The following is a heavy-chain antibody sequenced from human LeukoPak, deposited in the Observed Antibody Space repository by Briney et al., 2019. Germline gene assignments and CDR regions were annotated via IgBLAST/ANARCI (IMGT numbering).Heavy chain of an antibody. Sequence: SETLSLTCTVSGGSISSYFWGLIRQPPGKGLEWIGSIYYSGSTYYNPSLKSRVTISVDTSKNQFSLKLSSVTAADTAVYYCARDSSGWYTGDWGQGTLVTVSS. D-gene: IGHD6-19*01. V-gene: IGHV4-39*07. CDR2: IYYSGST. J-gene: IGHJ4*02. CDR1: GGSISSYF. CDR3: ARDSSGWYTGD.